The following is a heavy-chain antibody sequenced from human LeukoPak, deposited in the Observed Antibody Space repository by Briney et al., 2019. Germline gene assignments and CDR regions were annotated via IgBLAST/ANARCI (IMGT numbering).Heavy chain of an antibody. D-gene: IGHD5/OR15-5a*01. CDR3: ARSWLVYYWYYGMDV. CDR1: GITVNNYG. J-gene: IGHJ6*02. V-gene: IGHV3-23*01. Sequence: GSLRLSCAASGITVNNYGMTWVRQAPGKGLEWVSAFSATDGSAQYADSVRGRFSISRDNAKNSLYLQMNSLRAEDTAVYYCARSWLVYYWYYGMDVWGQGTTVTVSS. CDR2: FSATDGSA.